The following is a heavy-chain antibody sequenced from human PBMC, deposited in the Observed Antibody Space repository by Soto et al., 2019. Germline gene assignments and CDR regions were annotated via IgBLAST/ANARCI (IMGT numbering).Heavy chain of an antibody. D-gene: IGHD2-21*02. V-gene: IGHV3-30*18. Sequence: GGSLRVSCAASGFTFSSYGMHWVRQAPGKGLEWVAIISYDGSNKYYADSVKGRFTISRDNSKNTLYLQMNSLRAEDTAVYYCAKDRGHIVVVTAIYDYWGQGALVTVSS. J-gene: IGHJ4*02. CDR3: AKDRGHIVVVTAIYDY. CDR1: GFTFSSYG. CDR2: ISYDGSNK.